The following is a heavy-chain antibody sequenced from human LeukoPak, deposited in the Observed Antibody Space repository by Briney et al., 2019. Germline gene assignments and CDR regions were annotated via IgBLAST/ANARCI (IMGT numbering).Heavy chain of an antibody. CDR3: AKDLTSSSSPDGFFFDY. CDR1: GVTLSSDA. CDR2: ISGSGGST. J-gene: IGHJ4*02. Sequence: GGSLRLSSAAAGVTLSSDAMGWGRQAPGKGLECGSAISGSGGSTYYEAYVKGRFTISRDNSKNPLYLQMNSVRAEDTGVYYCAKDLTSSSSPDGFFFDYWGQGTLVTVFS. V-gene: IGHV3-23*01. D-gene: IGHD6-13*01.